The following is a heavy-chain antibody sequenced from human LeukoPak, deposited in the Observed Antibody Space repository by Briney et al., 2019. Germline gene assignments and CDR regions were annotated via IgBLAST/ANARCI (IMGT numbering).Heavy chain of an antibody. CDR3: ARLRWPRGGRSSFDY. CDR1: GYSFTSHW. CDR2: VNPDDSDT. D-gene: IGHD3-10*01. V-gene: IGHV5-51*01. Sequence: GEPLKISCKGSGYSFTSHWIGWVRQMPGKGLEWMGIVNPDDSDTIYSPSFQGQVTISADESITTAYLQWSSPKASDTAMYYCARLRWPRGGRSSFDYWGQGALVTVSS. J-gene: IGHJ4*02.